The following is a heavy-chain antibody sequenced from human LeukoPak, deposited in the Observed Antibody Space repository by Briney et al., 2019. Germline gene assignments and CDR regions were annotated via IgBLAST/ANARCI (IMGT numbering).Heavy chain of an antibody. CDR1: GFTFSSYA. CDR3: AKDVAAAGTTFDI. CDR2: ISWNSGSI. D-gene: IGHD6-13*01. Sequence: SGGSLRLSCAASGFTFSSYAMSWVRQAPGKGLEWVSGISWNSGSIGYADSVKGRFTISRDNAKNSLYLQMNSLRAEDTALYYCAKDVAAAGTTFDIWGQGTMVTVSS. V-gene: IGHV3-9*01. J-gene: IGHJ3*02.